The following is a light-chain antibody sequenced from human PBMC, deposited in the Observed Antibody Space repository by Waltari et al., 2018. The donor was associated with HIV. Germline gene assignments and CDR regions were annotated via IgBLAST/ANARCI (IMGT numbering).Light chain of an antibody. J-gene: IGKJ2*01. V-gene: IGKV3-11*01. CDR2: VVS. CDR3: HHRDTWLLHT. CDR1: ETVDTS. Sequence: EVILTQSPATLSLSPGETATLSCWASETVDTSLAWYQQRPGQAPTLLIYVVSKRAADTPGRFAGSGSGTDFALTISSLQPEDFAVYFCHHRDTWLLHTFGQGTKLEI.